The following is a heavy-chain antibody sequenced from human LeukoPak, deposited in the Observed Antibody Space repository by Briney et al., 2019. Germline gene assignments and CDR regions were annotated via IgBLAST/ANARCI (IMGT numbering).Heavy chain of an antibody. V-gene: IGHV4-59*08. CDR2: IYYSGST. J-gene: IGHJ4*02. D-gene: IGHD3-22*01. Sequence: SETLSLTCTVSGGSISSYYWSWIRQPPGKGLKWIGYIYYSGSTNYNPSLKSRVTISVDTSKNQFSLKLSSVTAADTAVYYCASSYYYDSSGYYPFDYWGQGTLVTVSS. CDR1: GGSISSYY. CDR3: ASSYYYDSSGYYPFDY.